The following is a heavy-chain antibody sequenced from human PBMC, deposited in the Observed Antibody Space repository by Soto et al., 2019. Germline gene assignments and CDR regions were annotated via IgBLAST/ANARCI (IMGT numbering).Heavy chain of an antibody. CDR1: GFTFDDYS. V-gene: IGHV3-9*01. CDR3: AKDFGFRTNS. CDR2: ITWNSDSV. D-gene: IGHD2-2*01. Sequence: VHLVESGGGLVQPGRSLRLSCAASGFTFDDYSMHWVRQVPGKGLEWVSGITWNSDSVGYAESVRGRFTISRDNAKNTLYLQMNSLRAEDSALYYCAKDFGFRTNSWGQGTMLIVSS. J-gene: IGHJ3*01.